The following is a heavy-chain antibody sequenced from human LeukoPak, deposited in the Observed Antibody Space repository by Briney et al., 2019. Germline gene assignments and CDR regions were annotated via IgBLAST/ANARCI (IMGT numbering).Heavy chain of an antibody. J-gene: IGHJ4*02. D-gene: IGHD6-19*01. CDR2: IIPILGIA. CDR3: ARGSMDSSGFGGANQYYFDY. V-gene: IGHV1-69*04. Sequence: ASVKVSCKASGCTFSSYAINWVRQAPGQGLEWMGRIIPILGIANYAQKFQGRVTITADKSTSTAYMELSSLRSEDTAVYYCARGSMDSSGFGGANQYYFDYWGQGTLVTVSS. CDR1: GCTFSSYA.